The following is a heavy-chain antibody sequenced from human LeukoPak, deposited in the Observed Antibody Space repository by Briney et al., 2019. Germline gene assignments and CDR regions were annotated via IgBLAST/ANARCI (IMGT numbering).Heavy chain of an antibody. CDR1: GGSISSYY. Sequence: SETLSLTCTVSGGSISSYYWSWIRQPPGKGLEWIGNIYYSGSTNYNPSLKSRVTISVDTSKTQFSLKLNSVTAADTAVYYCAREKSGPYYYYGLDVWGQGTTVTASS. D-gene: IGHD3-3*01. V-gene: IGHV4-59*12. J-gene: IGHJ6*02. CDR2: IYYSGST. CDR3: AREKSGPYYYYGLDV.